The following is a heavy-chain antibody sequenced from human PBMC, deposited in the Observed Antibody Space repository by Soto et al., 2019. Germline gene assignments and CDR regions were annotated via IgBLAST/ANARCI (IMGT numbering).Heavy chain of an antibody. CDR1: GGSISSYY. D-gene: IGHD3-22*01. V-gene: IGHV4-59*01. Sequence: SETLSLTCTVSGGSISSYYWSWIRQPPGKGLEWIGYIYYSGSTNYNPSLKSRVTISVDTSKNQFSLKLSSVTAADTAVYYCARVRGNYYDSSGYYSDEYYFDYWGQGTLVTVSS. J-gene: IGHJ4*02. CDR2: IYYSGST. CDR3: ARVRGNYYDSSGYYSDEYYFDY.